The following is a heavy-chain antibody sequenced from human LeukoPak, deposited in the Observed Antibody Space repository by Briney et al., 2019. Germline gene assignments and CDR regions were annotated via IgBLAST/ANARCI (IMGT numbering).Heavy chain of an antibody. CDR3: AHAMVGYYGSGSLFDY. V-gene: IGHV2-5*02. CDR2: IYWDDDK. D-gene: IGHD3-10*01. CDR1: GFSLSTSGVG. Sequence: ESGPTLVNPTQTLTLTCTFSGFSLSTSGVGVGWIRQPPGKALEWLALIYWDDDKRYSPSLKSRLTITKDTSKNQVVLTMTNMDPVDTATYYCAHAMVGYYGSGSLFDYWGQGTPVTVSS. J-gene: IGHJ4*02.